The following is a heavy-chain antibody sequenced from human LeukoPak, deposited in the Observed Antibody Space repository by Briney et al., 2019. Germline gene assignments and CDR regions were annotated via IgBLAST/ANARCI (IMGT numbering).Heavy chain of an antibody. V-gene: IGHV3-48*01. Sequence: GGSLRLSCAASGFTFSSYAMSWVRQAPGKGLEWLSYISSSSSTIYYADSVKGRFAISRDNARNSLYLQMSSLRVEDTAAYYCAKDGWLASGRTPLYFDYWGQGTLVTVSS. CDR3: AKDGWLASGRTPLYFDY. J-gene: IGHJ4*02. CDR2: ISSSSSTI. D-gene: IGHD3-10*01. CDR1: GFTFSSYA.